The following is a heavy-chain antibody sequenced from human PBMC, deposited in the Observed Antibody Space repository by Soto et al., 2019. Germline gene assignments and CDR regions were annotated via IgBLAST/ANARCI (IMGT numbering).Heavy chain of an antibody. J-gene: IGHJ5*02. V-gene: IGHV3-23*01. CDR1: GFTFSSYA. CDR2: ISGSGGST. Sequence: GGSLRLSCAASGFTFSSYAMSWVRQAPGKGLEWVSAISGSGGSTYYADSVKGRFTISRDNAKNSLYLQMNSLRAEDTAVYYCARRACIAAACPLWFDPWGQGTLVTVSS. CDR3: ARRACIAAACPLWFDP. D-gene: IGHD6-13*01.